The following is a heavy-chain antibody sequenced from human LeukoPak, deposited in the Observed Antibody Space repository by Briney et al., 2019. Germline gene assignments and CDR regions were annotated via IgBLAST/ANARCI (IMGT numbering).Heavy chain of an antibody. CDR2: ISGSGGST. CDR1: GFTFSSYA. CDR3: AKDLSKPAAPTYFDY. J-gene: IGHJ4*02. D-gene: IGHD2-2*01. V-gene: IGHV3-23*01. Sequence: GGSLRLSCAASGFTFSSYAMSWVRQAPGKGLEWVSAISGSGGSTYYADSVKGRFTISRDNSKNTLYLQMNSLRAEDAAVYYCAKDLSKPAAPTYFDYWGQGTLVTVSS.